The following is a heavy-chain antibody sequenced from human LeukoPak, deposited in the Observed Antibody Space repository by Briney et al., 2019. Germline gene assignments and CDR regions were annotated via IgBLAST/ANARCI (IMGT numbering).Heavy chain of an antibody. CDR2: IYPGDSDT. CDR3: ARPVREYDSSGPFDY. Sequence: GESLKISCKGSGYTFHSYWIAWVRQMPGKGLEWMGIIYPGDSDTRYSPSFQGQVTISADKSIRTAYLQWSSLRSEDTAVYYCARPVREYDSSGPFDYWGQGTLVTVSS. V-gene: IGHV5-51*01. J-gene: IGHJ4*02. CDR1: GYTFHSYW. D-gene: IGHD3-22*01.